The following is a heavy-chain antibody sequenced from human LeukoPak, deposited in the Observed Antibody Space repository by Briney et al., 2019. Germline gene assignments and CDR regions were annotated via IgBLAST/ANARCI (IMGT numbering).Heavy chain of an antibody. Sequence: GGSLRLSCAASGFTFSSYAMHWVRQAPGKGLEWVAIISYDGSNKYYADSVKGRFTISRDNSKDTLYLQMNSLRAEDTAVYYCAKDVNAYCSGDCSDYWGQGTLVTVSS. D-gene: IGHD2-21*01. CDR2: ISYDGSNK. J-gene: IGHJ4*02. CDR1: GFTFSSYA. V-gene: IGHV3-30-3*01. CDR3: AKDVNAYCSGDCSDY.